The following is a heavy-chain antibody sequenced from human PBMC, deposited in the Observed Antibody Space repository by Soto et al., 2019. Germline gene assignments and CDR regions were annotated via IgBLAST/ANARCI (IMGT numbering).Heavy chain of an antibody. CDR3: AKGKISTITYTSFDS. CDR2: FSYPVGCT. D-gene: IGHD5-12*01. CDR1: GFTFSSYS. Sequence: VGSLILSCPASGFTFSSYSMILVLQAAGTGLECVSNFSYPVGCTYYSDSVKCRFTISRDNFKSSLYLQMSSLRAEDTAVYYCAKGKISTITYTSFDSWGQGTVVTVSS. V-gene: IGHV3-23*01. J-gene: IGHJ5*01.